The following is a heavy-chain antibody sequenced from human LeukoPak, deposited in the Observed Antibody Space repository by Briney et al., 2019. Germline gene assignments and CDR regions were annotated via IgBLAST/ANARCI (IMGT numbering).Heavy chain of an antibody. Sequence: GGSLKLPCAASGYTFSGSALHWVRQASGKGLEWVGRIRSKANSYATTYGASVKGRFTISRDDSKNTAYLQMNSLKTEDTAVYYCTRRYYHDSSGYYRDDYWGQGTLVTVSS. J-gene: IGHJ4*02. CDR2: IRSKANSYAT. D-gene: IGHD3-22*01. V-gene: IGHV3-73*01. CDR3: TRRYYHDSSGYYRDDY. CDR1: GYTFSGSA.